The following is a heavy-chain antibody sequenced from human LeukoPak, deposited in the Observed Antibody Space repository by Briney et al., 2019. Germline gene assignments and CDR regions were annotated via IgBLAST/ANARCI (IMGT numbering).Heavy chain of an antibody. Sequence: PSETLSFTCTGSGFSISSYYWIWIGQRPGQGLEGIGYIYYSGSANYNPSLKSRVTITVDTSKNQFSLKLSSVTAVDTAVYYCARAQYCSGGSCYSGYYYYYMDVWGKGTTVTVSS. CDR3: ARAQYCSGGSCYSGYYYYYMDV. CDR2: IYYSGSA. CDR1: GFSISSYY. V-gene: IGHV4-59*01. J-gene: IGHJ6*03. D-gene: IGHD2-15*01.